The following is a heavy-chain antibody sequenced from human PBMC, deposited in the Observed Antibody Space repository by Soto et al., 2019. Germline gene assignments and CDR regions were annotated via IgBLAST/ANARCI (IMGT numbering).Heavy chain of an antibody. CDR3: AKDLNYDYVWGSNGSYYYSGMDV. CDR2: ISYDGGNK. Sequence: GGSLRLSCAASGFTFSSYGMHWVRQAPGKGLEWVAVISYDGGNKYYADSVKGRFTISRDNSKNTLYLQMNSPRAEDTAVYYCAKDLNYDYVWGSNGSYYYSGMDVWGQGTTVTVSS. D-gene: IGHD3-16*01. V-gene: IGHV3-30*18. J-gene: IGHJ6*02. CDR1: GFTFSSYG.